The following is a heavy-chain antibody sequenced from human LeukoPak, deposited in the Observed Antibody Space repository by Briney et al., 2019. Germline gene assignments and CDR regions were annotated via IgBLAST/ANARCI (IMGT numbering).Heavy chain of an antibody. CDR2: IYYSGST. Sequence: SETLSLTCTVSGGSISSHYWSWIRQPPGKGLEWIGYIYYSGSTNYNPSLKSRVTISVDTSKDQCSLKLSSVTAADTAVYYCARDFDYWGQGTLVTVSS. CDR1: GGSISSHY. J-gene: IGHJ4*02. CDR3: ARDFDY. V-gene: IGHV4-59*11.